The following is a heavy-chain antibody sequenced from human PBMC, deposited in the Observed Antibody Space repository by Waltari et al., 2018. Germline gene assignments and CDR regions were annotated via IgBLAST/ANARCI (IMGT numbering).Heavy chain of an antibody. CDR2: IIPIFGTA. CDR1: GGTFSSYA. Sequence: QVQLVQSGAEVKKPGSSVKVSCKASGGTFSSYAISWVRQAPGQGLEWMGRIIPIFGTANYAQKFQGRVTITADKSTSTAYMELSSLRSEDTAVYYCASLRGYSGYDYGDLGYWGQGTLVTVSS. CDR3: ASLRGYSGYDYGDLGY. D-gene: IGHD5-12*01. V-gene: IGHV1-69*08. J-gene: IGHJ4*02.